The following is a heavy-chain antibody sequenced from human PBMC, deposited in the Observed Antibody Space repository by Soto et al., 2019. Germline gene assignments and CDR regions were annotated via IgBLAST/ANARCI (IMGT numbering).Heavy chain of an antibody. V-gene: IGHV4-39*01. CDR3: ARNQEAVAEYFDP. Sequence: PSETLSLTCTVSGGSISYSSSYWGWIRQPPGKRLEWIGTIYYSGRAYYNPSLKSRVTISVDTSKNQFSLKLTSVTAADTAVYFCARNQEAVAEYFDPSGQGTRVTVSS. J-gene: IGHJ5*02. CDR2: IYYSGRA. CDR1: GGSISYSSSY. D-gene: IGHD6-19*01.